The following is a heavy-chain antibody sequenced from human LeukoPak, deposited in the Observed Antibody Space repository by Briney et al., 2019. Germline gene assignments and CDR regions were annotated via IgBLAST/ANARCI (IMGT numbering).Heavy chain of an antibody. CDR2: ISGSGGST. J-gene: IGHJ5*02. CDR1: GFTFSNYA. CDR3: AKDPYTSRYNWFDP. Sequence: PGGSLRLSCAASGFTFSNYAMTWVRQAPGKGLEWVSAISGSGGSTYYADSVKGRFTISRDNSKNTLYLQMNSLRAEDTAVYYCAKDPYTSRYNWFDPWGQGTLVTVSS. V-gene: IGHV3-23*01. D-gene: IGHD6-13*01.